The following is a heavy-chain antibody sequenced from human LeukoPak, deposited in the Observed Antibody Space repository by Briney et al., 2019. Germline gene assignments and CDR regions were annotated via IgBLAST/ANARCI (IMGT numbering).Heavy chain of an antibody. CDR3: ARSSGYSYGDY. V-gene: IGHV1-69*06. J-gene: IGHJ4*02. D-gene: IGHD5-18*01. Sequence: GASVKVSCKASGGTFSSYAISWVRQAPGQGLEWMGGIIPIFGTANYAQKFQGRVTITADKSTSTAYMELSRLRSDDTAVYYCARSSGYSYGDYWGQGTLVTVSS. CDR1: GGTFSSYA. CDR2: IIPIFGTA.